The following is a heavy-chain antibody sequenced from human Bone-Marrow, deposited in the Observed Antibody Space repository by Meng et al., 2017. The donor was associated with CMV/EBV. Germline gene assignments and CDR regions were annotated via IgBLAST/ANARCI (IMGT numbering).Heavy chain of an antibody. V-gene: IGHV1-8*03. CDR1: GGTFSSYA. CDR2: MNPNSGNT. Sequence: ASVKVSCKASGGTFSSYAISWVRQATGQGLEWMGWMNPNSGNTAYAQKFQGRVTITRNTSISTAYMELSSLRSEDTAVYYCARVGYFSISTCYSWFDPWGQGNLVTVSS. J-gene: IGHJ5*02. CDR3: ARVGYFSISTCYSWFDP. D-gene: IGHD2-2*02.